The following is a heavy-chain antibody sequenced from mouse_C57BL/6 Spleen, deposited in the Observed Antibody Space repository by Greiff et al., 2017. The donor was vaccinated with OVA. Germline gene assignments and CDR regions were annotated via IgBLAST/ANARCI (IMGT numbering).Heavy chain of an antibody. CDR3: ARDYYGSSLDY. J-gene: IGHJ4*01. D-gene: IGHD1-1*01. CDR2: IYPGDGDT. V-gene: IGHV1-82*01. Sequence: VKLVESGPELVKPGASVKISCKASGYAFSSSWMNWVKQRPGKGLGWIGRIYPGDGDTNYNGKFKGKATLTADKSSSTAYMQLSSLTSEDSAVYFCARDYYGSSLDYWGQGTSVTVSS. CDR1: GYAFSSSW.